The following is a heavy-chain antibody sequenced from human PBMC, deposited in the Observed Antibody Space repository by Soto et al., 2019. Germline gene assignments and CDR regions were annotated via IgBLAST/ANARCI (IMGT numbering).Heavy chain of an antibody. D-gene: IGHD2-15*01. CDR3: ARQKGGYSRGVDV. CDR1: GGSISSNSYY. J-gene: IGHJ6*02. V-gene: IGHV4-39*01. Sequence: QLQLQESGPGLVKPSETLSLTCTVSGGSISSNSYYWAWIRQPPGKGLEWIGNIYYSGTTYYNPSLMLRFPTSVDTAKNHFSLKRGSVPAADTAVYHGARQKGGYSRGVDVWGQGTPVTVSS. CDR2: IYYSGTT.